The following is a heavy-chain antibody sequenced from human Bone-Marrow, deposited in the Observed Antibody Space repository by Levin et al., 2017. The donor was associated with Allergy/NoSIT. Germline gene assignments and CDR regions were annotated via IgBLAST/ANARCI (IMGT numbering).Heavy chain of an antibody. V-gene: IGHV3-30*18. CDR3: AKSSPSVGYCSGGNCYPEHFQH. D-gene: IGHD2-15*01. CDR2: ISYDGTNT. CDR1: GFTFSGYG. J-gene: IGHJ1*01. Sequence: SCAGSGFTFSGYGMHWVRQAPGKGLEWVAVISYDGTNTYYSDFVEGRFTISRDNSNNTLYLQMNSLRVDDTAMYYCAKSSPSVGYCSGGNCYPEHFQHWGQGTPVSVSS.